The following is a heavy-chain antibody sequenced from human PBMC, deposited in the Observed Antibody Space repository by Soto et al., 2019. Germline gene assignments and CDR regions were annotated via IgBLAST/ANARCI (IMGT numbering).Heavy chain of an antibody. V-gene: IGHV3-30-3*01. J-gene: IGHJ4*02. CDR3: ARQPRILTGYSGHFDY. CDR1: GFTFSSYA. Sequence: PGGSLRLSCAASGFTFSSYAMHWVRQAPGKGLEWVAVISYDGSNKYYADSVKGRFTISRDNSKNTLYLQMNSLRAEDTAVYYCARQPRILTGYSGHFDYWGQGTLVTVSS. D-gene: IGHD3-9*01. CDR2: ISYDGSNK.